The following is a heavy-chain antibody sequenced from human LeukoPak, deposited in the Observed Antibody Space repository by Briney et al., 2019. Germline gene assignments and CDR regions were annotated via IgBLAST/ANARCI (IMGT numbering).Heavy chain of an antibody. D-gene: IGHD2-21*02. CDR2: INLKSGDA. V-gene: IGHV1-2*02. Sequence: VASVKVSCKASGYTFTDSYMHWVRQAPGQGLEYLAWINLKSGDAQYAQMFQGRVSLTRDTSIRTAYMDLRSLRSDDTAVYYCAREGRHCGGDCYSFDSWGQGTLVTVSS. CDR1: GYTFTDSY. J-gene: IGHJ4*02. CDR3: AREGRHCGGDCYSFDS.